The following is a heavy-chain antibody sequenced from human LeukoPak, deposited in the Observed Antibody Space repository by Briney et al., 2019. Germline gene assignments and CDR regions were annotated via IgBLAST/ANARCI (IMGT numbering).Heavy chain of an antibody. CDR1: GYSISSGYY. D-gene: IGHD6-19*01. Sequence: SETLSLTCAVSGYSISSGYYWGWIRQPPGKGLEWIGSIYHSGSTYYNPSLKSRVTISVDTSKNQFSLKLSSVTAADTAVYYCARDSSGWCKDYWGQGTLVTVSS. CDR2: IYHSGST. CDR3: ARDSSGWCKDY. V-gene: IGHV4-38-2*02. J-gene: IGHJ4*02.